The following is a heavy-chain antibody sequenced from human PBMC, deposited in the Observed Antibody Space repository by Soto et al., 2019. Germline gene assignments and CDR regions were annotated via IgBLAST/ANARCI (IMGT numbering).Heavy chain of an antibody. V-gene: IGHV4-30-4*01. J-gene: IGHJ6*04. CDR1: GGFIDSGAYY. Sequence: QVQLQESGPGLVRPSQTLSLTCTVSGGFIDSGAYYWSWIRQPPGKGLEWIGYSYYDGNSYYNPSLKSRIPLSVDASKNQFSLKLRSVTAADSAVYYSVIDVHSAAIPAYYSGLDVWGEGTTVTVSS. CDR2: SYYDGNS. CDR3: VIDVHSAAIPAYYSGLDV. D-gene: IGHD2-2*01.